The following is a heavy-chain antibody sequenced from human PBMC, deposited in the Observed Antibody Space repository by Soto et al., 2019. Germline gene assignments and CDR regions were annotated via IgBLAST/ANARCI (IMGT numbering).Heavy chain of an antibody. CDR3: ARGDYGDY. Sequence: QVQLQQWGAGLLKPSETLSLTCAVYGGSFSGYYWSWIRQPPGKGLEWIGEINHSGSTNYNPSLXSXVXXSVDTSKNQFSLKLSSVTAADTAVYYCARGDYGDYWGQGTLVTVSS. J-gene: IGHJ4*02. V-gene: IGHV4-34*01. CDR1: GGSFSGYY. CDR2: INHSGST.